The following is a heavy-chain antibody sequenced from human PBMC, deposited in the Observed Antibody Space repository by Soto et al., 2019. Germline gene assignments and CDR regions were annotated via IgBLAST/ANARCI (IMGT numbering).Heavy chain of an antibody. Sequence: EVQLLESGGGLVQPGESLRLSCAVSGFTFGNYMMTWVRQAPGKGLEWVSTIRDGGESTYYADSVKGRFTISRDNSKNTLYLQMDNLGVEDTAVYYCAPHVHCSGGSCHYDAFDIRGQGTMVTVSS. V-gene: IGHV3-23*01. CDR2: IRDGGEST. D-gene: IGHD2-15*01. J-gene: IGHJ3*02. CDR1: GFTFGNYM. CDR3: APHVHCSGGSCHYDAFDI.